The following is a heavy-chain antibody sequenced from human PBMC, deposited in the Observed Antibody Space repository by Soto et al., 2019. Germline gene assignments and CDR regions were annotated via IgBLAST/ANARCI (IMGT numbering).Heavy chain of an antibody. V-gene: IGHV5-10-1*01. J-gene: IGHJ4*02. CDR1: GYSFTSYW. CDR2: IDPSDSYT. D-gene: IGHD5-18*01. Sequence: PGESLKISCKGSGYSFTSYWISWVRQMPGKGLEWMGRIDPSDSYTNYSPSFQGHVTISADKSISTAYLQWSSLKASDTAMYYCARLSYSYGCTAGKVKQVDYWGQGTLVTVSS. CDR3: ARLSYSYGCTAGKVKQVDY.